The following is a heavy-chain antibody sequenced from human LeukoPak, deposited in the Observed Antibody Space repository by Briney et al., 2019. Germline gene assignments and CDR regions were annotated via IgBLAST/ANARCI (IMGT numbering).Heavy chain of an antibody. J-gene: IGHJ5*02. CDR1: GYTFTGYY. D-gene: IGHD3-22*01. CDR3: ARPSSGYYEAIRAGLGP. V-gene: IGHV1-2*02. CDR2: INPNSGGT. Sequence: GASVKVSCKASGYTFTGYYMHWVRQAPGQGLEWMGWINPNSGGTNYAQKFQGRVTMTRDTSISTAYMELSRPRSDDTAVYYCARPSSGYYEAIRAGLGPWGQGTLVTVSS.